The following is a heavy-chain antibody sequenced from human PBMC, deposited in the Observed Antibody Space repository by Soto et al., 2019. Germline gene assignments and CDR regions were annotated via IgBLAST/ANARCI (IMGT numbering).Heavy chain of an antibody. CDR2: ISPYRGNT. CDR1: GYTFSRIG. D-gene: IGHD3-10*01. CDR3: ARDCDASGSYDTDF. J-gene: IGHJ4*02. V-gene: IGHV1-18*01. Sequence: QLVQSGAEVKKPGASVNVSCKASGYTFSRIGISWVRQAPGQGLEWLGWISPYRGNTHYAQGLHCRVTMTTDTSTRAAFLELRSLRSDGTAVYYCARDCDASGSYDTDFWGQGTLVTVSS.